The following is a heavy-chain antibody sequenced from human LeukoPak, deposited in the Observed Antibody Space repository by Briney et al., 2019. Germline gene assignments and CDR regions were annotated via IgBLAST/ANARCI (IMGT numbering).Heavy chain of an antibody. CDR1: GYTFTSYD. D-gene: IGHD2-15*01. Sequence: SSEKVSCKASGYTFTSYDINWVRQATGQGLEWMGWMNPNSGNTGYAQKFQGRVTITRNTSISTVYMELSSLRSEDTAVYYCARGRLSRGGSRIHYWAQGTLVTVSS. CDR2: MNPNSGNT. CDR3: ARGRLSRGGSRIHY. J-gene: IGHJ4*02. V-gene: IGHV1-8*03.